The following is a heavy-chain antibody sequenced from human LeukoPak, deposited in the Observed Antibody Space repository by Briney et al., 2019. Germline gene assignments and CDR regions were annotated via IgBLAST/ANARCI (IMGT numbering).Heavy chain of an antibody. CDR1: GFTFSSYE. CDR3: ARAALIVGAKNNAFDI. CDR2: ISSSGSTI. D-gene: IGHD1-26*01. Sequence: PGGSLRLSCGASGFTFSSYEMNWVRQAPGKGLEWVSYISSSGSTIYYADSVKGRFTISRDNAKNSLYLQMNSLRAEDTAVYYCARAALIVGAKNNAFDIWGQGTMVTVSS. J-gene: IGHJ3*02. V-gene: IGHV3-48*03.